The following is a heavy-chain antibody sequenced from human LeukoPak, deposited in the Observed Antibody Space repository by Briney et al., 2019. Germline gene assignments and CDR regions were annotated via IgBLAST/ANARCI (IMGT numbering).Heavy chain of an antibody. J-gene: IGHJ6*02. CDR3: ARDLRASYGYYYYYGMDV. D-gene: IGHD5-18*01. Sequence: SETLSLTCTVSGGSISSSYYYWGWIRQPPGKGLEWIGSIYYSGSTYYNPSLKSRVTISVDTSKNQFSLKLRSVTAADTAVYYCARDLRASYGYYYYYGMDVWGQGTTVTVSS. CDR2: IYYSGST. CDR1: GGSISSSYYY. V-gene: IGHV4-39*02.